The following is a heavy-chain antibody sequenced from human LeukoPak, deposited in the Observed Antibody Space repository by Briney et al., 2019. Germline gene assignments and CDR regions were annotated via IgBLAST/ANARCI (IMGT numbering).Heavy chain of an antibody. D-gene: IGHD5-18*01. CDR3: ARDKGPYGYSYGLDY. Sequence: GGSLRLSCAASGFTFSSYWMSWVRQAPGKGLESVANIKQDGSEKYYVDSVKGRFTISRDNAKNSLYLQMNSLRAEDTAVYYCARDKGPYGYSYGLDYWGQGTLVTVPS. CDR2: IKQDGSEK. CDR1: GFTFSSYW. J-gene: IGHJ4*02. V-gene: IGHV3-7*01.